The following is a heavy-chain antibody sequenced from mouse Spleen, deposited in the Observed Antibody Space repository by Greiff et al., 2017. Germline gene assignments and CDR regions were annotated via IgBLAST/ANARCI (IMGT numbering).Heavy chain of an antibody. V-gene: IGHV5-9-3*01. Sequence: EVHLVESGGGLVKPGGSLKLSCAASGFTFSSYAMSWVRQTPEKRLEWVATISSGGSYTYYPDSVKGRFTISRDNAKNTLYLQMSSLRSEDTAMYYCARHELGRYFDYWGQGTTLTVSS. CDR3: ARHELGRYFDY. D-gene: IGHD4-1*01. J-gene: IGHJ2*01. CDR2: ISSGGSYT. CDR1: GFTFSSYA.